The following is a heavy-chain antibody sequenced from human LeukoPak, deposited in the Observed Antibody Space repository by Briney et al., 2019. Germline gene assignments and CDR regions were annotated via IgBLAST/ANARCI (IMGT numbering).Heavy chain of an antibody. D-gene: IGHD6-13*01. Sequence: GGSLRLSCAASGFTIGTYAMAWVRQAPGKGLEWVSAITGSADSTSYADSVKGRFIISRDNSKNTLYLQMNSLRAEDTAVYHCARVDSRTAQFDYWGQGTLVTVSS. J-gene: IGHJ4*02. CDR1: GFTIGTYA. CDR2: ITGSADST. CDR3: ARVDSRTAQFDY. V-gene: IGHV3-23*01.